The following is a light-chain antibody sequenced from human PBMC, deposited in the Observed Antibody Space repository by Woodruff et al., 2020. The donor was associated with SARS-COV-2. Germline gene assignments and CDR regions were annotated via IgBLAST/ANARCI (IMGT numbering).Light chain of an antibody. Sequence: TINCKTSQSVLYSSNNKNYLAWYQQKPGQPPKLLIYWASTRESGVPDRFSGSGSGTDFTLTISSLQAEDVAVYYCQQYYSTPPAFG. J-gene: IGKJ3*01. CDR1: QSVLYSSNNKNY. CDR3: QQYYSTPPA. CDR2: WAS. V-gene: IGKV4-1*01.